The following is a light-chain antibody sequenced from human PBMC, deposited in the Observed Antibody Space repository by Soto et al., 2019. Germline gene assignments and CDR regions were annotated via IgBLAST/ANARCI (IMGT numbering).Light chain of an antibody. CDR1: QSVSSN. V-gene: IGKV3-15*01. J-gene: IGKJ3*01. CDR3: QKYNNRPPFT. CDR2: GAS. Sequence: EIVMTQSPATLSVSPGERATLSCRASQSVSSNLAWYQQKPGQAPRLLIYGASTRATGIPTRFSGSGSGTEFTLTISILQYEDFAVYYCQKYNNRPPFTFGPGTKVDIK.